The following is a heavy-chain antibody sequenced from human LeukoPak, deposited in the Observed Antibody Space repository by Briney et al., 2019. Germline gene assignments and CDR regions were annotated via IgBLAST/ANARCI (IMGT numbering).Heavy chain of an antibody. Sequence: GGSLRLSCVASGFDFSTYAINWVRQALGKGLEWVSSISTMSNYIFYGDSVKGRFTISRDNAKNSVYLQMTSLRPEDTAVYYCSRDRLGGLDLWGQGTLVTVSS. CDR3: SRDRLGGLDL. J-gene: IGHJ5*02. CDR2: ISTMSNYI. V-gene: IGHV3-21*01. CDR1: GFDFSTYA. D-gene: IGHD5-12*01.